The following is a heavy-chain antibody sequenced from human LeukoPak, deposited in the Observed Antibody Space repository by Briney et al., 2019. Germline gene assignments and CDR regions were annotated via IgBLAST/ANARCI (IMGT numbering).Heavy chain of an antibody. V-gene: IGHV1-2*07. CDR2: INPNSGGT. Sequence: ASVKVSCKASGYTFTDYYMHWVRQAPGQGREGMGWINPNSGGTNSSHNLQGRVTRTRDTSISTAYMELSRLRYDDTALYYCGRDRHRFAGEHMYYFDYWGKGTLVTVSS. CDR1: GYTFTDYY. J-gene: IGHJ4*02. CDR3: GRDRHRFAGEHMYYFDY. D-gene: IGHD3-16*01.